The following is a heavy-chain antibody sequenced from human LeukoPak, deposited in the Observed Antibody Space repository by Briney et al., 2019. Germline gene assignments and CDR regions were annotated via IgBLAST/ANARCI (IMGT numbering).Heavy chain of an antibody. D-gene: IGHD2/OR15-2a*01. CDR1: GFTFSSYA. CDR2: ISGSGGST. CDR3: AKDQRFALSNYDY. Sequence: GGSLRLSCAASGFTFSSYAMSWVRQAPGKGLEWVSGISGSGGSTYYADSVKGRFTLSRDNSNNTLYLQMTSLRAEDTAVYYCAKDQRFALSNYDYWGQGTLVTVSS. V-gene: IGHV3-23*01. J-gene: IGHJ4*02.